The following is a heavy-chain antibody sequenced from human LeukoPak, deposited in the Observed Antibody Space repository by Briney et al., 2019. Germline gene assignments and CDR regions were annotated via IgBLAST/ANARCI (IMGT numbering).Heavy chain of an antibody. Sequence: SQTLSLTCTVSGGSISSGGYYWSWIRQHPGKGLEWIGYIYYSGSTYYNPSLKSRVTISVDASKNQFSLKLSSVTAADTAVYYCARASYYYDSSGYYYFDYWGQGTLVTVSS. V-gene: IGHV4-31*03. J-gene: IGHJ4*02. D-gene: IGHD3-22*01. CDR1: GGSISSGGYY. CDR2: IYYSGST. CDR3: ARASYYYDSSGYYYFDY.